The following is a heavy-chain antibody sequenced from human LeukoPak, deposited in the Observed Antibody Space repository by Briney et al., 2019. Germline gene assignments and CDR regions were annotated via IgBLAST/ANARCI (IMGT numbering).Heavy chain of an antibody. CDR1: GYTLTDYY. J-gene: IGHJ6*02. CDR3: ARRGRYARTGYGMDV. Sequence: GASVKVSCKASGYTLTDYYMHWVRQAPGQGLEWMGWINPNSGGTLYAQKFQGRVTMTRDTSINTAYMELSSLRSDDTAMYYCARRGRYARTGYGMDVWGQGTTVTVSS. D-gene: IGHD3-16*01. CDR2: INPNSGGT. V-gene: IGHV1-2*02.